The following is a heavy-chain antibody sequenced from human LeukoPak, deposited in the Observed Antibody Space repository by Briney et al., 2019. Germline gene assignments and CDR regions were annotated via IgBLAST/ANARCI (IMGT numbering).Heavy chain of an antibody. CDR2: INHSGST. Sequence: PSETLSLTCAVYGGSFSGYYWSWIRQPPGKGLEWIGEINHSGSTNYNPSLKSRVTISVDTSKNQFSLKLSSVTAADTAVYYCARGEPGYCSGGSYYPFDYWGQGTLVTVSS. CDR3: ARGEPGYCSGGSYYPFDY. V-gene: IGHV4-34*01. D-gene: IGHD2-15*01. J-gene: IGHJ4*02. CDR1: GGSFSGYY.